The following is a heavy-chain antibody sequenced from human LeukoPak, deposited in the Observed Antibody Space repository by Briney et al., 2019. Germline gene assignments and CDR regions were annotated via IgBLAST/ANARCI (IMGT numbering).Heavy chain of an antibody. Sequence: ASVKVSCKVSGYTFTDYYMHWVQQAPGKGLEWMGLVDPEDGETIYAEKFQGRVTITADTSTDTAYMELSSLRSEDTAVYYCAAVPAAGNKAFDIWGQGTMVTASS. CDR1: GYTFTDYY. J-gene: IGHJ3*02. D-gene: IGHD6-13*01. V-gene: IGHV1-69-2*01. CDR3: AAVPAAGNKAFDI. CDR2: VDPEDGET.